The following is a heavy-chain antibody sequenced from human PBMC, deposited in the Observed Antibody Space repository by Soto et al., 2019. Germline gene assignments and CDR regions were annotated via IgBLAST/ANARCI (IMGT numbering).Heavy chain of an antibody. CDR1: GLTFSNYA. J-gene: IGHJ4*02. CDR2: IRQDGGDK. CDR3: VRDAVVSGVDYFDY. D-gene: IGHD2-8*01. Sequence: PGGSLRLSCAASGLTFSNYAMSWVRQAPGKGLEWVANIRQDGGDKYFLESVKGRFTISRDNAKNSLYLQMNSLRVEDTAIYYCVRDAVVSGVDYFDYWGQGTLVTVSS. V-gene: IGHV3-7*01.